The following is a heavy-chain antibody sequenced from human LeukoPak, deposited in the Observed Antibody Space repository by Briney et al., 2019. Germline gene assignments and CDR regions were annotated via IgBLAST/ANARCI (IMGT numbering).Heavy chain of an antibody. CDR1: GGSISSYY. V-gene: IGHV4-59*01. J-gene: IGHJ4*02. Sequence: SETLSLTCTVSGGSISSYYWSWIRQPPGKGLEWIGYIYYSGSTNYNPSLKSRVTISVDTSKNQFSLKLSSVTAADTAVYYCARGMYGSGSYYHGSFDYWGQGTLVTVSS. D-gene: IGHD3-10*01. CDR2: IYYSGST. CDR3: ARGMYGSGSYYHGSFDY.